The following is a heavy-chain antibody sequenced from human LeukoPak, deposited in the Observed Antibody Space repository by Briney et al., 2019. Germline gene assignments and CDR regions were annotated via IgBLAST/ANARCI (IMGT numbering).Heavy chain of an antibody. Sequence: ASVKVSCKASGYTFTNYAMHWVRQAPGQRLEWMGWINAGNSNTKYSQKFQGRVTITRDTSASTAYMELSSLRSEDTAVYYCARESGIWFDPWGQGTLVTVSS. CDR1: GYTFTNYA. V-gene: IGHV1-3*01. J-gene: IGHJ5*02. CDR3: ARESGIWFDP. CDR2: INAGNSNT. D-gene: IGHD1-14*01.